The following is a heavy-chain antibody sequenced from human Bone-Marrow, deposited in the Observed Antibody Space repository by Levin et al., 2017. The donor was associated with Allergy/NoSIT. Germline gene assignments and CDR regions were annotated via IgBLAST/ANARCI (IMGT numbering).Heavy chain of an antibody. CDR2: TSWNDVRR. Sequence: GGSLRLSCAVSGFTFDDFAMHWVRQAPGKGLEWVAGTSWNDVRRDYVDSVKGRFTISRDNDKNSLYLQMNSLKPDDTAFYFCAKDISSEASSLDSWGQGTLVTVSS. CDR1: GFTFDDFA. D-gene: IGHD6-13*01. J-gene: IGHJ4*02. CDR3: AKDISSEASSLDS. V-gene: IGHV3-9*01.